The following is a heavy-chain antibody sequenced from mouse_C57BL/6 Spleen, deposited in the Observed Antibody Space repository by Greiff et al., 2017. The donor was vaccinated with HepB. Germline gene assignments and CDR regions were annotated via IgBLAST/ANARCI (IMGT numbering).Heavy chain of an antibody. CDR2: IYPGDGDT. CDR1: GYAFSSSW. D-gene: IGHD4-1*01. J-gene: IGHJ1*03. V-gene: IGHV1-82*01. Sequence: VKLQESGPELVKPGASVKISCKASGYAFSSSWMNWVKQRPGKGLEWIGRIYPGDGDTNYNGKFKGKATLTADKSSSTAYMQLSSLTSEDSAVYFCARSVLTGDWYFDVWGTGTTVTVSS. CDR3: ARSVLTGDWYFDV.